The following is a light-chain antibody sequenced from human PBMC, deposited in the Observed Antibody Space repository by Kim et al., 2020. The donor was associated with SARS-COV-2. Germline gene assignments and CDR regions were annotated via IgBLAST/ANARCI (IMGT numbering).Light chain of an antibody. V-gene: IGKV3-20*01. J-gene: IGKJ4*01. CDR1: QSVSSSY. CDR3: QHYGSSPLS. Sequence: EIVVTQSPDTLSLSPGERATLSCRASQSVSSSYLAWYQHKPGQAPRLLISGVSRRATGIPDRFSGSGSGTDFTLTISRLEPEDFAVYYCQHYGSSPLSFGGGTKLEI. CDR2: GVS.